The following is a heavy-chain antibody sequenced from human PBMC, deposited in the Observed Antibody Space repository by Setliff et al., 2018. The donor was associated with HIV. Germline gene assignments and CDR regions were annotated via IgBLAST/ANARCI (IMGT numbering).Heavy chain of an antibody. Sequence: ETLSLTCTVSGPPINIHYWSWIRQSPRKGFEWIGYIYSTGSTNYNPSLQSRVTISMVASRNQFSLKVTSVTAADTAVYYCAKGAGFYGDYTFDHWGQGRQVTVSS. D-gene: IGHD4-17*01. J-gene: IGHJ4*02. CDR1: GPPINIHY. V-gene: IGHV4-59*11. CDR2: IYSTGST. CDR3: AKGAGFYGDYTFDH.